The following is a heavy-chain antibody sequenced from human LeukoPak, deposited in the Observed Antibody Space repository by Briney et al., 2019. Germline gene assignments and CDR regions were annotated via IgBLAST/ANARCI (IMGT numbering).Heavy chain of an antibody. J-gene: IGHJ4*02. CDR3: ARDSPQCSGGYCYFVY. Sequence: PGGSLRLSCVASGFTFSRDWMHWVRQAPGKGLAWVSRINSDGSSTSYADSVKGRFTISRDNVKNTLYLQMNSLRAEDTAVYYCARDSPQCSGGYCYFVYWGQGTLVTVSS. D-gene: IGHD2-15*01. CDR2: INSDGSST. V-gene: IGHV3-74*01. CDR1: GFTFSRDW.